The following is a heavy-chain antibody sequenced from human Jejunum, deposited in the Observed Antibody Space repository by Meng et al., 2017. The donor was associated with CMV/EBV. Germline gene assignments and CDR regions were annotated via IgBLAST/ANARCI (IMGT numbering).Heavy chain of an antibody. CDR1: GGSVSSCSSF. CDR3: ARGWGWFDP. V-gene: IGHV4-61*01. D-gene: IGHD3-16*01. Sequence: CTVSGGSVSSCSSFWSWIRQPPGKGLEWIGYIYYSGSTSYNPSLKSRVTISIDTSNNQLSLKLSSVTAADTAVYYCARGWGWFDPWGQGTLVTVSS. J-gene: IGHJ5*02. CDR2: IYYSGST.